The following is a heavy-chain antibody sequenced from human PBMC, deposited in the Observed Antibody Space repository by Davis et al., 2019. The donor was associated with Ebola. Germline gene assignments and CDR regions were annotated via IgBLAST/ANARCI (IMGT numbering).Heavy chain of an antibody. V-gene: IGHV3-7*01. CDR1: GFTFSSYW. CDR3: AKPPGILGTYYYYYYMDV. D-gene: IGHD7-27*01. Sequence: PGGSLRLSCAASGFTFSSYWMSWVRQAPGKGLEWVANIKQDGSEKYYVDSVKGRFTISRDNAKNSLYLQMNSLRAEDTVVYYCAKPPGILGTYYYYYYMDVWGKGTTVTVSS. CDR2: IKQDGSEK. J-gene: IGHJ6*03.